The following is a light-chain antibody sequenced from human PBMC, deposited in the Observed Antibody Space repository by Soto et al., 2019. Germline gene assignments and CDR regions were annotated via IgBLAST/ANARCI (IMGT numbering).Light chain of an antibody. Sequence: ALQLAQSPSSLSASVGDRGTITCRARPGIRHDLGWYQQKPGKGPNLLISAASSLQRGVPSRSSRSGCGADFTLTIRSMQPEDSATYYCLQDYHSPLAFGQGTKV. CDR3: LQDYHSPLA. CDR1: PGIRHD. V-gene: IGKV1-6*01. J-gene: IGKJ1*01. CDR2: AAS.